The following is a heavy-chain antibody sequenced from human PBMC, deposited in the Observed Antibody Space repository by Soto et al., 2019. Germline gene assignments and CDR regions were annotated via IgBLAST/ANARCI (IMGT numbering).Heavy chain of an antibody. V-gene: IGHV1-46*01. D-gene: IGHD2-2*01. CDR1: GYTFTNYY. CDR3: ASRYCSSTSCPRMDV. J-gene: IGHJ6*02. Sequence: ASVKVSCKASGYTFTNYYMHWVRQAPGQGLEWMGIINPSSVSTSYGQKFQGRVTITADKSTSTAYMELSSLRSEDTAVYYCASRYCSSTSCPRMDVWXQGTTVTVSS. CDR2: INPSSVST.